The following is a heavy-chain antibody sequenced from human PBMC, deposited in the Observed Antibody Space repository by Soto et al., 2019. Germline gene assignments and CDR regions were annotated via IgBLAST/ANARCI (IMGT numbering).Heavy chain of an antibody. CDR1: GGSISSGGYY. Sequence: SETLSLTCTVSGGSISSGGYYWSWIRQHPGKGLEWIGYIYYSGSTYYNPSLKSRVTISVDTSKNQFSLKLSSVTAADTAVYYCARNSKLIVVVPAAQNDAFDIWGQGTMVTVSS. CDR3: ARNSKLIVVVPAAQNDAFDI. V-gene: IGHV4-31*03. D-gene: IGHD2-2*01. J-gene: IGHJ3*02. CDR2: IYYSGST.